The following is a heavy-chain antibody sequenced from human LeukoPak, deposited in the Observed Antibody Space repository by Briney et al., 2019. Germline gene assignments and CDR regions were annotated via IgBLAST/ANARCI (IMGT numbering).Heavy chain of an antibody. CDR1: GGSISDYY. V-gene: IGHV4-59*01. CDR2: IHDSGRT. CDR3: TTGGGWLTDY. Sequence: MASETLSLTCTVSGGSISDYYWGWFRQPPGKGLEWIGYIHDSGRTNYNASLKGRASISVDTSRRQFSLKLTSVTAAATAIYYCTTGGGWLTDYWGQGTLVTVSS. J-gene: IGHJ4*02. D-gene: IGHD5-24*01.